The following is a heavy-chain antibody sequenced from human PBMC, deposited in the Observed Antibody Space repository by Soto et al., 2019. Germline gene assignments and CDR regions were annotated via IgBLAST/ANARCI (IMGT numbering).Heavy chain of an antibody. CDR1: GYTFTSYG. D-gene: IGHD3-3*01. J-gene: IGHJ5*02. CDR3: ARGHHLTLFGVVIGRNWFDP. Sequence: QVQLVQSGAEVKKPGASVKVSCKASGYTFTSYGISWVRQAPGQGLEWMGWISAYNGNTNYAQKLQGRVTMTTDTPTSTVYMEMRSLRSDDTAVYYCARGHHLTLFGVVIGRNWFDPCGQGTLVTVAS. CDR2: ISAYNGNT. V-gene: IGHV1-18*04.